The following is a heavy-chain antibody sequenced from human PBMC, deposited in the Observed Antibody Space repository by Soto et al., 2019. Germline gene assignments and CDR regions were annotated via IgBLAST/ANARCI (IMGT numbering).Heavy chain of an antibody. V-gene: IGHV4-30-2*01. CDR3: AAGGALPRYY. Sequence: QLQLQESGSGLVKPSQTLSLTCAVSGGSISSGGYSWSWIRQPPGKGLEWIGYIYHSGSTYYKPSLKRRRNIAVDRTKNQFPLKLSSVTAADTAVYYCAAGGALPRYYRGQGTLVTVSS. CDR1: GGSISSGGYS. J-gene: IGHJ4*02. CDR2: IYHSGST. D-gene: IGHD1-26*01.